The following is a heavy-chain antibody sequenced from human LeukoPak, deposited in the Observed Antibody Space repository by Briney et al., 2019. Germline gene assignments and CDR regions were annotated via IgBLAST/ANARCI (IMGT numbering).Heavy chain of an antibody. CDR1: GGSISSYY. Sequence: SETLSLTCTVSGGSISSYYWSWIRQPPGKGLEWIGYIYYSGSTNYNPSLKSRLTISVDTSKNQFSLKLSSVTAADTAVYYCASEGSLSAFDIWGQGTMVTVSS. CDR3: ASEGSLSAFDI. V-gene: IGHV4-59*01. J-gene: IGHJ3*02. D-gene: IGHD1-26*01. CDR2: IYYSGST.